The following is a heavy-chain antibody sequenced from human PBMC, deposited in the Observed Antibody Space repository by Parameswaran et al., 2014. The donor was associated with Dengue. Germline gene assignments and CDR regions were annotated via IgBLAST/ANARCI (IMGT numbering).Heavy chain of an antibody. CDR2: IKQDGSEK. J-gene: IGHJ6*02. CDR3: QLSSSSASYHYVMDV. D-gene: IGHD6-6*01. Sequence: RWIRQPPGKGLEWVTNIKQDGSEKYYVDSVKGRFTVSRDNAKNSLYLHMNSLRVEDTAVYYCQLSSSSASYHYVMDVWGQGTTVTVSS. V-gene: IGHV3-7*01.